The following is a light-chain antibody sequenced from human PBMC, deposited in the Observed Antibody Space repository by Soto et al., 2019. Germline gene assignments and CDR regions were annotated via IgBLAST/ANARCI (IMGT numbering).Light chain of an antibody. Sequence: EIVMTQSPATLSVSPGERATLSCRASQSISSNLAWYQQKPGQAPRLLIYGASTRATAIPARFSGSGSGTQFTLTITSLQSEDFAVYYCQHYNNWPPWTFGQGTKV. J-gene: IGKJ1*01. CDR3: QHYNNWPPWT. CDR2: GAS. CDR1: QSISSN. V-gene: IGKV3-15*01.